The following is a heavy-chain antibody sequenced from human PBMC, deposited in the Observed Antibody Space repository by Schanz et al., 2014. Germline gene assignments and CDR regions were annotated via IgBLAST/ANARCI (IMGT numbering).Heavy chain of an antibody. CDR3: ARGGYSSGWYDRDIAHFDY. CDR1: GDTFSKYN. V-gene: IGHV1-18*04. J-gene: IGHJ4*02. CDR2: ISTSNGNT. D-gene: IGHD6-19*01. Sequence: QVQLVQSGPEVKKPGSSVKVSCQAFGDTFSKYNIMWVRQAPGQGLEWMGWISTSNGNTNYIQKLQGRVTMTTDTSTSTAYMELRSLRSDDTAVYYCARGGYSSGWYDRDIAHFDYWGQGTLVTVSS.